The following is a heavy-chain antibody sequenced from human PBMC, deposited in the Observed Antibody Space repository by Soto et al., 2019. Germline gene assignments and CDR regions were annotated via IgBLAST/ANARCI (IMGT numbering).Heavy chain of an antibody. CDR1: GFTFSSYA. V-gene: IGHV3-23*01. CDR3: AGDQGPNYMAV. D-gene: IGHD3-10*01. Sequence: PGGSLRLSCAASGFTFSSYAMSWVRQAPGKGLEWVSAISGSGGSTYYADSVRGRFTISRDNAKNTVYLQMNSLRAEDTAVYYCAGDQGPNYMAVWGKGTTVTVSS. J-gene: IGHJ6*03. CDR2: ISGSGGST.